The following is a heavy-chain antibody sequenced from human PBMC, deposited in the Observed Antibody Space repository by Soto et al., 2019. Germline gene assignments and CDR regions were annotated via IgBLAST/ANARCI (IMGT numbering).Heavy chain of an antibody. J-gene: IGHJ6*03. CDR3: ARDIGYCSGGNCYILYYMDV. D-gene: IGHD2-15*01. V-gene: IGHV3-64*01. CDR1: GFTFSSYA. CDR2: ISSNGGST. Sequence: GGSLRLSCAASGFTFSSYAMHWVRQAPGKGLEYVSAISSNGGSTYYANSVKGRFTISRDNSKNTLYLQMGSLRAEDMAVYYCARDIGYCSGGNCYILYYMDVWGKGTTVTVSS.